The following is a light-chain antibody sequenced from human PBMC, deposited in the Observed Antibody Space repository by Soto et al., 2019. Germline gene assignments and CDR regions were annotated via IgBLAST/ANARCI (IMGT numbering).Light chain of an antibody. Sequence: EIVLTQSPGTLSLSPGERATLFCRASQSVSSSYLAWYQQKPGQAPRLLIYGASSRATGIPDRFSGSGSGTDFTLTISRLEPEDFAVYYCQQYGSSLPDTFGGGTKVDSK. J-gene: IGKJ4*01. CDR3: QQYGSSLPDT. CDR2: GAS. CDR1: QSVSSSY. V-gene: IGKV3-20*01.